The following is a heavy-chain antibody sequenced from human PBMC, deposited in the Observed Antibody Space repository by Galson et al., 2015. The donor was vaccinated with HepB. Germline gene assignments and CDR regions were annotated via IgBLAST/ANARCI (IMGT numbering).Heavy chain of an antibody. D-gene: IGHD3-22*01. V-gene: IGHV1-69*02. J-gene: IGHJ4*02. CDR1: GGTFSSYT. CDR3: ARGAQDYYDSSGYDY. CDR2: IIPILGIA. Sequence: SVKVSCKASGGTFSSYTISWVRQAPGQGLEWMGRIIPILGIANYAQKFQGRVTITADESTSTAYMELSSLRSEDTAVYYCARGAQDYYDSSGYDYWGQGTLVTVSS.